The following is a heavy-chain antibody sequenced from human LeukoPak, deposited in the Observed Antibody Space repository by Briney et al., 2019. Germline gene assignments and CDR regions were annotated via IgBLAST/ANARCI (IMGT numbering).Heavy chain of an antibody. CDR1: GGPISSYY. J-gene: IGHJ2*01. D-gene: IGHD2-2*02. V-gene: IGHV4-4*07. CDR2: LYSSGGT. CDR3: ARSYCSSTSCYRYFDL. Sequence: PSETLSLTCTVSGGPISSYYWSWIRQPAGKGLEWIGRLYSSGGTNYYPYLKSRVTMSVDTSKNQFSLKLSSVTAADTAVYYCARSYCSSTSCYRYFDLWGRGTLVTVSS.